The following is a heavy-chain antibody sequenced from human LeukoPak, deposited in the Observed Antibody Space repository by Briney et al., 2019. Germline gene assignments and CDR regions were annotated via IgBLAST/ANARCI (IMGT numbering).Heavy chain of an antibody. CDR2: IKSKTDGGTT. J-gene: IGHJ4*02. V-gene: IGHV3-15*01. CDR3: TTDLIVVVVAATYSFDY. CDR1: GFTFSNAW. D-gene: IGHD2-15*01. Sequence: GGSLRLSCAASGFTFSNAWMSWVRQAPGKGPEWVGRIKSKTDGGTTDYAAPVKGRFTISRDDSKNTLYLQMNSLKTEDTAVYYCTTDLIVVVVAATYSFDYWGQGTLVTVSS.